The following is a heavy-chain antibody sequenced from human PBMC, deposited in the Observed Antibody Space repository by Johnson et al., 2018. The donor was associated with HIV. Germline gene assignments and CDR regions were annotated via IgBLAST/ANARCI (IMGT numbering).Heavy chain of an antibody. CDR1: GFTFSDHY. CDR2: ISNTGDSP. Sequence: VQLVESGGGLVQPGGSLRLSCAASGFTFSDHYMDWVRQAPGKGLEYVSSISNTGDSPYYANSVKGRFTISRDNSKNTLYLQMGSLRVEDMATYYCARARAKVVAGLDAFDIWGQGTMVTVSS. V-gene: IGHV3-64*01. J-gene: IGHJ3*02. D-gene: IGHD6-19*01. CDR3: ARARAKVVAGLDAFDI.